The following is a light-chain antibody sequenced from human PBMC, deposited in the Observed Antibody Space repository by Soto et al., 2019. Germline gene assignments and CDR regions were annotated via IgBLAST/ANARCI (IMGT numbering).Light chain of an antibody. J-gene: IGKJ1*01. V-gene: IGKV3-20*01. Sequence: DIVMTQSPATLSVSAGERATLSCRASQSVSSNLAWYQQKPGQAPRLLIYGASSRATGISDRFTGSGSGTDFTLTITTLEPEDFAVYYCQQYGSSPRTFGLGTKVDIK. CDR1: QSVSSN. CDR2: GAS. CDR3: QQYGSSPRT.